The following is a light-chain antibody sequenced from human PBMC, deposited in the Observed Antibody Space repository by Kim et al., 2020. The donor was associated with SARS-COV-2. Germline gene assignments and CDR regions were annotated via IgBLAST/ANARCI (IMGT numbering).Light chain of an antibody. V-gene: IGKV3-20*01. CDR1: QSVSSND. CDR2: GAS. Sequence: SSGDRATLSCRASQSVSSNDFAWYQRKPGQAPRLLIYGASNRATDIPDRFSGSGSGTDFILTISSLGPEDFAVYYCHQYAASPRTFGQGTKVDIK. CDR3: HQYAASPRT. J-gene: IGKJ1*01.